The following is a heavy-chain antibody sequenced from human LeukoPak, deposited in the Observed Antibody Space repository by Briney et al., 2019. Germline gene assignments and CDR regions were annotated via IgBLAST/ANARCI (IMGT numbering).Heavy chain of an antibody. J-gene: IGHJ4*02. CDR2: MNSDGSTT. D-gene: IGHD4-17*01. V-gene: IGHV3-74*01. CDR1: GFTFSNSW. CDR3: ARDTDTVTTILDY. Sequence: PGGSLRLSCAAPGFTFSNSWMHWVRQAPGKGLVWVSRMNSDGSTTNYADSVKGRFTISRDNAKNTLYLQMNSLRAEDTAVYYCARDTDTVTTILDYWGQGTLVTVSS.